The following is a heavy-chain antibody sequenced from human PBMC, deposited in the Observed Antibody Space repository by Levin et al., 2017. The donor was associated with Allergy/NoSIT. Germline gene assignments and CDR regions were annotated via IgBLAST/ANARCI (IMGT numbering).Heavy chain of an antibody. V-gene: IGHV3-30-3*01. D-gene: IGHD6-19*01. J-gene: IGHJ4*02. CDR2: ISYDGSNK. CDR1: GFTFSSYA. CDR3: ARYRGGAVAAYDY. Sequence: PGGSLRLSCAASGFTFSSYAMHWVRQAPGKGLEWVAVISYDGSNKYYADSVKGRFTISRDNSKNTLYLQMNSLRAEDTAVYYCARYRGGAVAAYDYWGQGTLVTVSS.